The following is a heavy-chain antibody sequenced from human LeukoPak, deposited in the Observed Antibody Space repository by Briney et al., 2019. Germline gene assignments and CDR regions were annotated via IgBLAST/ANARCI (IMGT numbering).Heavy chain of an antibody. D-gene: IGHD2-15*01. CDR3: ARVGNSGGLDY. V-gene: IGHV3-66*01. Sequence: GGSLRLSCAASGFTVSTNYMSWVRQAPGKGLDWVSVIYNSGGTYYADSVKGRFTISRDNSKNTLYLQINSLRAEDTAVYYCARVGNSGGLDYWGQGTLVTVSS. CDR1: GFTVSTNY. CDR2: IYNSGGT. J-gene: IGHJ4*02.